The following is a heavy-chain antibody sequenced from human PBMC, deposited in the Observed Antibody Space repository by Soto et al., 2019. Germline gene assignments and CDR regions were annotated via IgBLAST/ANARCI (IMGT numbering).Heavy chain of an antibody. V-gene: IGHV6-1*01. CDR2: TYYRSKWYN. CDR1: GDSVSSNSAA. D-gene: IGHD3-3*01. CDR3: ARAGVAYYDFWSGWATGGYYGMDV. J-gene: IGHJ6*02. Sequence: SQTLSLTCAISGDSVSSNSAAWNWIRQSPSRGLEWLGRTYYRSKWYNDYAVSVKSRITINPDTSKNQFSLQLNSVTPEDTAVYYCARAGVAYYDFWSGWATGGYYGMDVWGQGTTVTVSS.